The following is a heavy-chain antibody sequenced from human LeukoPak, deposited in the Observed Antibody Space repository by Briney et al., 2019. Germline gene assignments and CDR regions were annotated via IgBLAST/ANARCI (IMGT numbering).Heavy chain of an antibody. Sequence: SVKVSCKASGGTFSSSAITWVRQAPGQGLEWMGRIIPVLNITSYAQKFQGSVTITADTSTSTVYMELSSLRSEETAVYYCARDQGLTAPPPYGSDVWGQGTTVIVSS. D-gene: IGHD5-18*01. CDR2: IIPVLNIT. CDR1: GGTFSSSA. J-gene: IGHJ6*02. CDR3: ARDQGLTAPPPYGSDV. V-gene: IGHV1-69*04.